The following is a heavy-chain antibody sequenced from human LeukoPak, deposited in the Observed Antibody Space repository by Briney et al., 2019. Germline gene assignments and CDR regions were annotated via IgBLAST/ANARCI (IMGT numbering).Heavy chain of an antibody. CDR2: ISGSGDSR. Sequence: TGGCLRLSCAAPGFTFSSCAMSWVRQAPAKGLEWDSLISGSGDSRYYAGSVKGRFTISRDNAKNTLWLQMNSLRAEDTAVYYCAKGVTTVRIYYHGIDVWGQGTTVTVSS. V-gene: IGHV3-23*01. CDR1: GFTFSSCA. J-gene: IGHJ6*02. D-gene: IGHD4-17*01. CDR3: AKGVTTVRIYYHGIDV.